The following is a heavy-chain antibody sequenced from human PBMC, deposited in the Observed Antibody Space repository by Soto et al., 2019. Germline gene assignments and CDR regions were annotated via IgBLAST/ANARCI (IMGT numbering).Heavy chain of an antibody. CDR3: AKDVAADIHFDY. D-gene: IGHD2-15*01. J-gene: IGHJ4*02. CDR2: ISYDGSNK. V-gene: IGHV3-30*18. Sequence: GGSLRLSCAASGFTFSSYGMHWVRQAPGKGLEWVAVISYDGSNKYYADSVKGRFTISRDNSKNTLYLQMNSLRAEDTAVYYCAKDVAADIHFDYWGQGTLVTVSS. CDR1: GFTFSSYG.